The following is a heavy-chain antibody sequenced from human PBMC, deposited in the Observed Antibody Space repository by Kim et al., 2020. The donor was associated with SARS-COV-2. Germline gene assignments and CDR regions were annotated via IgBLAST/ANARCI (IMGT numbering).Heavy chain of an antibody. D-gene: IGHD6-13*01. J-gene: IGHJ4*02. CDR3: AKVKGRTAGTLIGY. Sequence: ADSVKGRFTISRDNSKNTLYLQMNSLRAEDTAVYYCAKVKGRTAGTLIGYWGQGTLVTVSS. V-gene: IGHV3-30*02.